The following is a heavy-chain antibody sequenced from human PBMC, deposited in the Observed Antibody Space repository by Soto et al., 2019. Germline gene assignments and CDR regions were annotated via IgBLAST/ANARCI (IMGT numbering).Heavy chain of an antibody. CDR2: IYYSGTT. V-gene: IGHV4-61*08. CDR3: ARSIYDSSGYYLNFDY. CDR1: GGSINSGDYY. Sequence: SETLSLTCTVSGGSINSGDYYWSWIRQPPGKGLEWIGYIYYSGTTNYNPSLKSRVTISVDTSKNQFSLKLSSVTAADTAVYYCARSIYDSSGYYLNFDYWDQGNMVTVSS. J-gene: IGHJ4*02. D-gene: IGHD3-22*01.